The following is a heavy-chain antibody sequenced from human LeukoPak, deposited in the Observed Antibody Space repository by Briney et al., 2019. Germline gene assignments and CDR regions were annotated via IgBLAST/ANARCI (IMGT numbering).Heavy chain of an antibody. CDR2: INHSGTT. Sequence: PSETLSLTCAVSGGSLSGHYCNWIRQTPGKGLKWIGEINHSGTTNYNPSLKSRVAISVDTSKNQCSLRLTSVTAADTAVYYCARDPCSRSSCPLRYWGQGTQVTVSS. CDR1: GGSLSGHY. CDR3: ARDPCSRSSCPLRY. V-gene: IGHV4-34*01. D-gene: IGHD6-13*01. J-gene: IGHJ4*02.